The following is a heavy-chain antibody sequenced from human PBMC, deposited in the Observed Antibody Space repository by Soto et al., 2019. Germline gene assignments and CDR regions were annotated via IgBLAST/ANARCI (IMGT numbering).Heavy chain of an antibody. CDR2: ISSSSSYI. V-gene: IGHV3-21*01. Sequence: EVQLVESGGGLVKPGGSLRLSCAASGFTFSSYSMNWVRQAPGKGLEWVSSISSSSSYIYYADSVKGRFTISRDNAKNSMYPQMNSVRAEDTAVYYCARGPIIVVVPSTYFDYWGQGTLVTVSS. J-gene: IGHJ4*02. D-gene: IGHD2-21*01. CDR1: GFTFSSYS. CDR3: ARGPIIVVVPSTYFDY.